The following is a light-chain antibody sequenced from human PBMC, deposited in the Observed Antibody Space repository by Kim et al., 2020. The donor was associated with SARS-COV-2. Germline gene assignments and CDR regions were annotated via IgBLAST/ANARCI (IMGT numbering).Light chain of an antibody. CDR2: MTS. Sequence: DIQMTQSPSTLSANVGDRVIITCRASQSLDDWLAWYQHKPGKAPKLLIYMTSSLESGVPSRFSGSGSGTEFTLTISSLQPDDFATYYRQQYRYYSYTFGPGTKVDIK. CDR1: QSLDDW. CDR3: QQYRYYSYT. V-gene: IGKV1-5*03. J-gene: IGKJ3*01.